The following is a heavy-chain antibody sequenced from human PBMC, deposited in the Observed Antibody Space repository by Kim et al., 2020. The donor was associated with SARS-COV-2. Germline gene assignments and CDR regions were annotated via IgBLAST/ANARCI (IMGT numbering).Heavy chain of an antibody. CDR1: GFTFGDYA. CDR3: TSAVSTGRTNYYYGMDV. Sequence: GGSLRLSCTASGFTFGDYAMSWVRQAPGKGLEWVGFIRSKAYGGTTEYDASVKGRFTISRDDSKSIAYLQMNSLKTEDTAVYYCTSAVSTGRTNYYYGMDVWGQGTTVTVSS. J-gene: IGHJ6*02. CDR2: IRSKAYGGTT. D-gene: IGHD1-1*01. V-gene: IGHV3-49*04.